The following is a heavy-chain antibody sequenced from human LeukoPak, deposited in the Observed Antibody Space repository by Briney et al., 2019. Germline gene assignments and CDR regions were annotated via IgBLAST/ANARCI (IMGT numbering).Heavy chain of an antibody. D-gene: IGHD2-2*01. V-gene: IGHV4-59*01. CDR1: GGSISSYY. Sequence: SETLSLTCTVSGGSISSYYWSWIRQPPGKGLEWIGYIYYSGSTDYNPSLKSRVTISVDTSKNQFSLKLSSVTAADTAVYYCAREVGRIVPAARVFDPWGQGTLVTVSS. CDR2: IYYSGST. J-gene: IGHJ5*02. CDR3: AREVGRIVPAARVFDP.